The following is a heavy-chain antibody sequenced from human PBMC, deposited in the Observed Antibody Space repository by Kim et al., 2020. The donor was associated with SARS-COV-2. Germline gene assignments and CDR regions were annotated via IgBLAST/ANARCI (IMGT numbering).Heavy chain of an antibody. Sequence: GGSLRLSCAASGFIFGGYAMHWVRQAPGKGLEWVSLISRDGGSSDFAYAVKGRFTFSSDYSKNSLYLQMNMRRTDDTAYYYVRKDVIPGIAGNHYYYCG. CDR2: ISRDGGSS. CDR3: RKDVIPGIAGNHYYYCG. CDR1: GFIFGGYA. V-gene: IGHV3-43*02. D-gene: IGHD6-13*01. J-gene: IGHJ6*01.